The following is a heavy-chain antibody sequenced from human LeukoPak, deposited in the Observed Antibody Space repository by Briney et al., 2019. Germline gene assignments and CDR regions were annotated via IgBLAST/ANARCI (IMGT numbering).Heavy chain of an antibody. Sequence: ASVKVSCKASGYTFSGHYLHWVRQAPGQGLEWMGRINPNTGVTQYTENFQGRVTMTGDTSIGTAYMELNGLRSDDTAVYYCAREESSGWSPSPLFDYWGQGTLVTVSS. CDR3: AREESSGWSPSPLFDY. V-gene: IGHV1-2*06. D-gene: IGHD6-19*01. CDR2: INPNTGVT. J-gene: IGHJ4*02. CDR1: GYTFSGHY.